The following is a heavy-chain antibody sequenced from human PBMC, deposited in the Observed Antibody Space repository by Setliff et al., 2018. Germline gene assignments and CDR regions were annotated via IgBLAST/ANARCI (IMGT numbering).Heavy chain of an antibody. V-gene: IGHV4-4*08. J-gene: IGHJ4*02. D-gene: IGHD2-2*01. CDR3: ARSTSWFSTNY. CDR1: GDSISRYY. Sequence: SETLSLTCTVSGDSISRYYWTWIRQPAGKGLEWIGHISPSGSTTYNPSVKSRVTTSIDTSKNQFSLKLTSVSAADTAVYYCARSTSWFSTNYWGQGTPVTVSS. CDR2: ISPSGST.